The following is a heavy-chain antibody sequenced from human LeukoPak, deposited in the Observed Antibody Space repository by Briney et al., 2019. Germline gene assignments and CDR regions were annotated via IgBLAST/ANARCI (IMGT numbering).Heavy chain of an antibody. CDR1: EFTFTSYE. Sequence: GGSLRLSCAASEFTFTSYELNWVRQAPGKGLEWVSYISSGGNTISYADSVKGRFTISRDNAKNSLYLQVISLRAEDTAVYYCARGPSIAARYDAFDIWGQGTMVTVSS. J-gene: IGHJ3*02. D-gene: IGHD6-6*01. V-gene: IGHV3-48*03. CDR3: ARGPSIAARYDAFDI. CDR2: ISSGGNTI.